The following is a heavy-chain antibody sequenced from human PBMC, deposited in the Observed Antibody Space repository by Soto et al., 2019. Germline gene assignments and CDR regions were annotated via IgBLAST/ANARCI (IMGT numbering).Heavy chain of an antibody. V-gene: IGHV3-7*01. CDR1: GFTFSNYW. Sequence: GRSRRSSGAASGFTFSNYWMTWVGQSPGKGMGGVTKINGDGGEIHYLDAVKGRLTISRDNAKNSLFLQMNSLRAEDTARYHCGRELIAGPFEYFQHWGRGTLVTVSA. D-gene: IGHD6-13*01. CDR3: GRELIAGPFEYFQH. J-gene: IGHJ1*01. CDR2: INGDGGEI.